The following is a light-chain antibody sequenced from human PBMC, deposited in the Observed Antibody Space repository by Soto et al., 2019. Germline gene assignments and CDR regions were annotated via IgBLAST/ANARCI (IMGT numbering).Light chain of an antibody. Sequence: QSVLTQPPSVSAAPGQKVTISCSGSSSNIGNNFVSWYQQLPKTAPKLLIFDNNKRPSGIPDRFSGSKSGTSATLGITGLQTGDEAEYYCGTWDTSLNAYVFGSGTKLTVL. V-gene: IGLV1-51*01. CDR2: DNN. CDR1: SSNIGNNF. J-gene: IGLJ1*01. CDR3: GTWDTSLNAYV.